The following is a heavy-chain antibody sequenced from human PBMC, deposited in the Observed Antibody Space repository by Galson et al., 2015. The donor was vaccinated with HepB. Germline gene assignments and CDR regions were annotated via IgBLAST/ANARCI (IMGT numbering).Heavy chain of an antibody. Sequence: SETLSLTCTVSGGSISSYYWSWIRQPPGKGLEWIGYIYYSGSTNYNPSVKSRVTMSVDRSTNQFSLKLSSVTAADTAVYYCATIDYGGPHGAFDIWGQGTMVTVSS. D-gene: IGHD4-23*01. CDR1: GGSISSYY. J-gene: IGHJ3*02. CDR2: IYYSGST. CDR3: ATIDYGGPHGAFDI. V-gene: IGHV4-59*01.